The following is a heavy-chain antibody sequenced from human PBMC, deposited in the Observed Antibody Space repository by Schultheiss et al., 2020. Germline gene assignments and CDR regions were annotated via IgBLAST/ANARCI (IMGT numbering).Heavy chain of an antibody. Sequence: GGSLRLSCAASGFTFSSYAMTWARQAPGKGLEWVSAISGSGDRTYYADSVKGRFTISRDNSKNTLYLQMNSLRAEDTAVYYCANWKEGTMVYFDYWGQGTLVTVSS. D-gene: IGHD3-10*01. CDR1: GFTFSSYA. V-gene: IGHV3-23*01. J-gene: IGHJ4*02. CDR3: ANWKEGTMVYFDY. CDR2: ISGSGDRT.